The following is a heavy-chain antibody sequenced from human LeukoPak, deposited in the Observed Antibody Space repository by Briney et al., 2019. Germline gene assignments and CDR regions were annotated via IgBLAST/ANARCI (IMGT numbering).Heavy chain of an antibody. Sequence: PSETLSLTCTVSGGSISNYYWNWIRQPPGKGLEWIGYIDYTGSIYSNSSLKSRVTMSVDTSKNQFSLKLNSVTAADTAVYYCARAGYSYGTGYYFDYWGQGTLVTVSS. CDR3: ARAGYSYGTGYYFDY. CDR1: GGSISNYY. CDR2: IDYTGSI. J-gene: IGHJ4*02. D-gene: IGHD5-18*01. V-gene: IGHV4-59*01.